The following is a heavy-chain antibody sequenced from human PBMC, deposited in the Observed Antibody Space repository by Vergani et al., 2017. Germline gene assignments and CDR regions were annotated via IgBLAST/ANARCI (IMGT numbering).Heavy chain of an antibody. J-gene: IGHJ4*02. CDR1: GFTFSTYA. CDR3: ARGSTIKWAY. D-gene: IGHD2-8*01. Sequence: QVQLVESGGGVVQPGRSLRLSCAASGFTFSTYAMHWVRQAPAKGLEWVAVISYDGDNKYYADSVKGRFTISRDDSENTLYLQMNSLRGEDTAVYYCARGSTIKWAYWGQGTLVTVSS. V-gene: IGHV3-30-3*01. CDR2: ISYDGDNK.